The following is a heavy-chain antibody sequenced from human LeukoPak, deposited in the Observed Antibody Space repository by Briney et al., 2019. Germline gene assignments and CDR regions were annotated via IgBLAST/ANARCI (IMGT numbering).Heavy chain of an antibody. CDR1: GFTVSSNH. CDR2: IKSKTDAETT. V-gene: IGHV3-15*01. D-gene: IGHD2-2*01. Sequence: GGSLRLSCAASGFTVSSNHMSWVRQAPGKGPEWVGRIKSKTDAETTDYAAPVKGRFTISRDDSKNTLFLQMNSLKTEDTAVYYCATERYCSSSTCPNAFEVWGQGTMVTVSS. CDR3: ATERYCSSSTCPNAFEV. J-gene: IGHJ3*01.